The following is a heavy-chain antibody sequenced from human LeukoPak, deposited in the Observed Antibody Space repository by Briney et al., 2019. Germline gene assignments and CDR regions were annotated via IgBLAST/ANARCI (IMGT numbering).Heavy chain of an antibody. CDR1: GGTFSSYA. D-gene: IGHD3-22*01. V-gene: IGHV1-69*06. CDR3: ARLDSSGYYLPAFDI. CDR2: IIPIFGTA. Sequence: GGSLRLSCAASGGTFSSYAISWVRQAPGQGLEWMGGIIPIFGTANYAQKFQGRVTITADKSTSTAYMELSSLRSEDTAVYYCARLDSSGYYLPAFDIWGQGTMVTVSS. J-gene: IGHJ3*02.